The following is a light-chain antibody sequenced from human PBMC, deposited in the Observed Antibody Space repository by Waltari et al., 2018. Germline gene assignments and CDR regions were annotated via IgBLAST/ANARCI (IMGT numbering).Light chain of an antibody. CDR1: SIDVGGYTS. CDR2: EVS. Sequence: QSALTQPPSASGSPGQPVTISCTGTSIDVGGYTSFSWYHQHPGKAPKLMIYEVSQRPAGVPDRFSGSKSGNTASLTVSGLQAEDEADYYCSSHGGSNNFYVFGSGTKVTVL. CDR3: SSHGGSNNFYV. V-gene: IGLV2-8*01. J-gene: IGLJ1*01.